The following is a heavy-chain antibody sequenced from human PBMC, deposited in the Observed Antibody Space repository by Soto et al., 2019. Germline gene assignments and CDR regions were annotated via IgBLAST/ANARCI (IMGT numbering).Heavy chain of an antibody. CDR2: ISSSSSYI. D-gene: IGHD3-10*01. Sequence: LRLSCAASGFTFSSYSMNWVRQAPGKGLEWVSSISSSSSYIYYADSVKGRFTISRDNAKNSLYLQMNSLRAEDTAVYYCARDSAELLLWFGEHYYYYGMDVWGQGTTVTVSS. J-gene: IGHJ6*02. V-gene: IGHV3-21*01. CDR3: ARDSAELLLWFGEHYYYYGMDV. CDR1: GFTFSSYS.